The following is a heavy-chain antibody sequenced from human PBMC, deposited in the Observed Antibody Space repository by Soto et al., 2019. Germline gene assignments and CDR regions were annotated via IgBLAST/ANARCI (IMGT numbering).Heavy chain of an antibody. Sequence: SETLSLTCTVSGGSIDSYYWSWVRQPAGKGLEWIGRIYVSGIIDYNPSLKSGVTMSADTSKNQLSLNLKSVTAADTAVYYCGRAARFGDLYYWGQGTPVTVSS. CDR1: GGSIDSYY. V-gene: IGHV4-4*07. CDR3: GRAARFGDLYY. D-gene: IGHD3-10*02. CDR2: IYVSGII. J-gene: IGHJ4*02.